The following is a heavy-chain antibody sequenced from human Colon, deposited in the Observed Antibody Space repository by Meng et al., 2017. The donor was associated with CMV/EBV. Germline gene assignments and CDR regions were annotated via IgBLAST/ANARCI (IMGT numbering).Heavy chain of an antibody. CDR1: GLTFSNGW. CDR2: IKDKNDGGTT. D-gene: IGHD3-10*01. CDR3: ATFARGY. Sequence: LSWVASGLTFSNGWMTGVRQAPGKGLGWVERIKDKNDGGTTDYATSVKGRFSITRDDSKNILYLQMNSLKSEDTTVYFCATFARGYWGQGTLVTVSS. V-gene: IGHV3-15*01. J-gene: IGHJ4*02.